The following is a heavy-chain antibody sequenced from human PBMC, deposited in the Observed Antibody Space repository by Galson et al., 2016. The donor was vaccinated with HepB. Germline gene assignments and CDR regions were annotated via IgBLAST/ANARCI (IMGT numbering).Heavy chain of an antibody. CDR2: MNPSSGNT. Sequence: KASGYTFTSYDINWVRQASGQGLECMGWMNPSSGNTGYAQNFQGRVSMTSDASISTAYMELSVLRSEDTAVYYCARTMVRGVPGFDIWGQGTMVAVSS. CDR3: ARTMVRGVPGFDI. CDR1: GYTFTSYD. J-gene: IGHJ3*02. D-gene: IGHD3-10*01. V-gene: IGHV1-8*01.